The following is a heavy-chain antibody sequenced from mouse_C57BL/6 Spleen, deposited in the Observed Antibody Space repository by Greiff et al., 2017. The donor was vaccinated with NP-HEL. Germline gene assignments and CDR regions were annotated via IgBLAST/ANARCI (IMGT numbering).Heavy chain of an antibody. CDR1: GYTFTSYW. J-gene: IGHJ4*01. D-gene: IGHD1-1*01. CDR2: IYPGSGST. CDR3: VVITTVVEPYYAMDY. Sequence: QVQLQQPGAELVKPGASVKMSCKASGYTFTSYWITWVKQRPGQGLEWIGDIYPGSGSTNYNEKFKSKATLTVDTSSSTAYMQLSSLTSEDSAVYYCVVITTVVEPYYAMDYWGQGTSVTVSS. V-gene: IGHV1-55*01.